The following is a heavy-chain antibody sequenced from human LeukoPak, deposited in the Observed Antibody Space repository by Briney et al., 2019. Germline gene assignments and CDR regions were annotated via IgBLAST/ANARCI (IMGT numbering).Heavy chain of an antibody. D-gene: IGHD4-11*01. J-gene: IGHJ4*02. Sequence: GGSLRLSCAASGFTFSSYAMSWVRQAPGKGLEWVSGISGSGGSTYYADSVKGRFTISRDNSKNTLYLQMNSLRVEDTALYYCARSVPDYTRFDFWGQGALVTVSS. CDR2: ISGSGGST. V-gene: IGHV3-23*01. CDR3: ARSVPDYTRFDF. CDR1: GFTFSSYA.